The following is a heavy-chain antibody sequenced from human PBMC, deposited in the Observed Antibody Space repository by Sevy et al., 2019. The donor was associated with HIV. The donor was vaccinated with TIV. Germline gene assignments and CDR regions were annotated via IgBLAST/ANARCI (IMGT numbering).Heavy chain of an antibody. CDR3: RGVGTTTNFDY. V-gene: IGHV3-23*01. Sequence: GGSLRLSCAASGFIFNSYGMSWVRQAPGKGMEWVSAISGSGGSIYYADSVKGRFTISRDNFKNTLYLQMNSLRAEDTAVYYCRGVGTTTNFDYWGQGTLVTVSS. CDR1: GFIFNSYG. CDR2: ISGSGGSI. J-gene: IGHJ4*02. D-gene: IGHD1-26*01.